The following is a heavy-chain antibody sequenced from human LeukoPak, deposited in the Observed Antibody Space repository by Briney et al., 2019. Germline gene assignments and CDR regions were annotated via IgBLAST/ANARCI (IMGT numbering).Heavy chain of an antibody. V-gene: IGHV3-7*01. J-gene: IGHJ4*02. D-gene: IGHD6-19*01. Sequence: QSGGSLRLSCAASGFTFSSYWMSWVRQALGKGLEWVANIKQDGSEKYYVDSVKGRFTISRDNAKNSLYLQMNSLRAEDTAVYYCARDSVVGIAVADVESGDFDYWGQGTLVTVSS. CDR2: IKQDGSEK. CDR1: GFTFSSYW. CDR3: ARDSVVGIAVADVESGDFDY.